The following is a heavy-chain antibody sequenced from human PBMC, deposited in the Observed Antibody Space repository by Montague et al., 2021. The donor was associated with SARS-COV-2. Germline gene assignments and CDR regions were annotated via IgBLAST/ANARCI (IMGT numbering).Heavy chain of an antibody. CDR1: GGSFHIFS. CDR3: ARQPVLRYFDWLPWFGGMDV. Sequence: SETLSLTCAVYGGSFHIFSWGWIRQSPGKGLEWIGEVDHSGNTKYNPSLKSRVTISVDTSKNQFSLNLTSVTAADTAVYYCARQPVLRYFDWLPWFGGMDVWGQGTTVTVSS. J-gene: IGHJ6*02. D-gene: IGHD3-9*01. CDR2: VDHSGNT. V-gene: IGHV4-34*01.